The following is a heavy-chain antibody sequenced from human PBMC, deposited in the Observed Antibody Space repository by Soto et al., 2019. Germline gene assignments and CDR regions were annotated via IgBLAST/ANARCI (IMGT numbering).Heavy chain of an antibody. CDR1: GYTFTSYG. CDR3: ARVGYDYVCGSYRPVEIDY. J-gene: IGHJ4*02. Sequence: QVQLVQSGAEVKKPGASVKVSCKASGYTFTSYGISWVRQAPGQGLEWMGWISAYNGNTNYAQKLQGRVTMTTDTSTSTAYMELRSLRSDDTAVYYCARVGYDYVCGSYRPVEIDYWGQGTLVTVSS. D-gene: IGHD3-16*02. V-gene: IGHV1-18*01. CDR2: ISAYNGNT.